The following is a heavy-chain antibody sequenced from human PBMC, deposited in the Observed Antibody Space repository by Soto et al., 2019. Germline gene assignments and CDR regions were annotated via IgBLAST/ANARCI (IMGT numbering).Heavy chain of an antibody. CDR1: GSMYTNYW. Sequence: WESLKISFHGSGSMYTNYWIDLVRQVSGGGLEWLGRIDPSDSYTKYNPSFQGHVTISADKSTSTAYLQWSSLRASDTAVYYCASHNFFCGGDCNSSGMDVWGQGTTVTVSS. J-gene: IGHJ6*02. D-gene: IGHD2-21*02. V-gene: IGHV5-10-1*01. CDR3: ASHNFFCGGDCNSSGMDV. CDR2: IDPSDSYT.